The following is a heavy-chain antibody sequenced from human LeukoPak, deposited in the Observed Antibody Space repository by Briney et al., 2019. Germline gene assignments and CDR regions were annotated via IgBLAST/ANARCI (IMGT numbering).Heavy chain of an antibody. D-gene: IGHD3-10*01. CDR2: IYHSGST. CDR3: ARGPYHYYGGY. CDR1: GGSISSSSYY. J-gene: IGHJ4*02. V-gene: IGHV4-39*07. Sequence: PSETLSLTCTVSGGSISSSSYYWGWIRQPPGKGLEWIGSIYHSGSTYYNPSLKSRVTISVDTSKNQFSLKLSSVTAADTAVYYCARGPYHYYGGYWGQGTLVTVSS.